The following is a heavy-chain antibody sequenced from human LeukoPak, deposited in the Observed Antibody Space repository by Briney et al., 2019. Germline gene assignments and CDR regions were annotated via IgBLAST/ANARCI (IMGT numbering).Heavy chain of an antibody. V-gene: IGHV4-34*01. CDR3: ARARSAVRGAKIHY. J-gene: IGHJ4*02. CDR2: INHSGST. D-gene: IGHD3-10*01. CDR1: GGSFSGYY. Sequence: SETLSLTCAVYGGSFSGYYWSWIRQPPGKGLEWIGEINHSGSTNYNPSLKSRVTISVDTSKNQFSLKLSSVTAADTAVYYCARARSAVRGAKIHYWGQGTLVTVSS.